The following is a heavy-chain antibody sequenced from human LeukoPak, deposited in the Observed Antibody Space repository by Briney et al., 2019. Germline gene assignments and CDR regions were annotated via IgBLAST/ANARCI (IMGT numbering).Heavy chain of an antibody. CDR3: ARGRVPAARGYNWFDP. V-gene: IGHV4-34*01. CDR1: GWSFNDYY. CDR2: INARGDT. D-gene: IGHD2-2*01. Sequence: PSETLSLTCAVYGWSFNDYYWNWIRQPPGKGLEWIGEINARGDTNFNPSLKSRVTISVDTSKNQFSLRLTSMIAADTAVYYCARGRVPAARGYNWFDPWGQGTLVTVSS. J-gene: IGHJ5*02.